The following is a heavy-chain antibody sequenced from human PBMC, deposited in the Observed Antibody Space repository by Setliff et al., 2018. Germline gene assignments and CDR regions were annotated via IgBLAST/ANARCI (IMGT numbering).Heavy chain of an antibody. D-gene: IGHD3-3*01. CDR3: ARDGYYNFWSGPSLAPNWFDP. Sequence: GGSLRLSCAASGFTFSSYSMSWVRQAPGKGLEWVSYISSSSSTIYYADSVKGRFTISRDNAKNSLYLQMNSLRAEDTAVYYCARDGYYNFWSGPSLAPNWFDPWGQGTLVTVSS. V-gene: IGHV3-48*01. J-gene: IGHJ5*02. CDR1: GFTFSSYS. CDR2: ISSSSSTI.